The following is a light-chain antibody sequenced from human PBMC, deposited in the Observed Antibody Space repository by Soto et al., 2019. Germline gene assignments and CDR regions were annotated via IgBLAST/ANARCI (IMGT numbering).Light chain of an antibody. CDR1: QTIANY. Sequence: DIQMTQSPSSLSASVGDRVNITCRASQTIANYLIWYQPRPGKAPEVLIYAASNLKIGFPSRFSGRGSGTDFTPTISNLQPEDSATYYCQQSYAAPLTFGIGTKVEIK. CDR3: QQSYAAPLT. V-gene: IGKV1-39*01. CDR2: AAS. J-gene: IGKJ4*01.